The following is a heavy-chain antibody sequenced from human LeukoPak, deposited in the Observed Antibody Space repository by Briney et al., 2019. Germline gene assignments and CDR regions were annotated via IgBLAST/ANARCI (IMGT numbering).Heavy chain of an antibody. D-gene: IGHD2-2*01. V-gene: IGHV3-30*02. CDR1: GFTFSSYG. CDR3: AKERVVVVPAAILLDY. Sequence: TGGSLRLSXAASGFTFSSYGMHWVRQAPGKGLEWVAFIRYDGSNKYYADSVKGRFTISRDNSKNTLYLQMNSLRAEDTAVYYCAKERVVVVPAAILLDYWGQGTLVTVSS. J-gene: IGHJ4*02. CDR2: IRYDGSNK.